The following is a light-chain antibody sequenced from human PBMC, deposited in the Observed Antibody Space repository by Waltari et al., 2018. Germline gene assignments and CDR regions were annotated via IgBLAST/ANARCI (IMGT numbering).Light chain of an antibody. V-gene: IGLV2-23*02. CDR2: GVT. Sequence: QSALTQPASVSGSPGQSITISCTGTSSDVGTYNLVSWYQQHPGKAPKVIIYGVTQRPSGVSNRVSGSKSGNTASLTISGLQAEDEADYYCCSYADGTTSVFGGGTKLTVL. J-gene: IGLJ3*02. CDR1: SSDVGTYNL. CDR3: CSYADGTTSV.